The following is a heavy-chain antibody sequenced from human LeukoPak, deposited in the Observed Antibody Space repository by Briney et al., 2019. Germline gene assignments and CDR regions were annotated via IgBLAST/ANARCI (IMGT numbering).Heavy chain of an antibody. CDR3: ARRYFDWLAKDYYFDY. V-gene: IGHV4-4*07. CDR1: GGSISSYY. D-gene: IGHD3-9*01. Sequence: SETLSLTCTVSGGSISSYYWSWIRQPAGKGLEWIGRIYYSGSTYYNPSLKSRVTISVDTSKNQFSLKLSSVTAADTAVYYCARRYFDWLAKDYYFDYWGQGTLVTVSS. CDR2: IYYSGST. J-gene: IGHJ4*02.